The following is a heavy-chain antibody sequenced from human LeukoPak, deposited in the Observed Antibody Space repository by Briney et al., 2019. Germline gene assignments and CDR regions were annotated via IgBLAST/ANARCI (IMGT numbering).Heavy chain of an antibody. D-gene: IGHD2-15*01. CDR3: ARTGGSLGYYYYMDV. Sequence: GGSLRLSCAASGFTFSSYSMNWVRQAPGKGLEWVSSISSSSSYMYYADSVKGRFTISRDKAKNALYLQMNSLRAEDTAVYYCARTGGSLGYYYYMDVWGKGTTVTVSS. V-gene: IGHV3-21*01. CDR2: ISSSSSYM. CDR1: GFTFSSYS. J-gene: IGHJ6*03.